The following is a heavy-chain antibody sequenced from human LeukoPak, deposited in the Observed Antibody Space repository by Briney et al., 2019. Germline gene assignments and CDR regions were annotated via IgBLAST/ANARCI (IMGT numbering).Heavy chain of an antibody. D-gene: IGHD2-8*01. V-gene: IGHV4-4*02. CDR1: GDSISDKYW. CDR3: GRHANGDSSAAFDL. Sequence: SETLSLTCAVTGDSISDKYWWRWVRQFPDQGLEWIGEVYRSGGTSYNPSLKSRVTVSIDYSKNQFSLNLRSVTAADTAVYYCGRHANGDSSAAFDLWGQGTMVFVSS. CDR2: VYRSGGT. J-gene: IGHJ3*01.